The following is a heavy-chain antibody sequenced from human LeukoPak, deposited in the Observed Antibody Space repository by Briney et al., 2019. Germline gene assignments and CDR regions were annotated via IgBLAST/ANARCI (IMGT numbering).Heavy chain of an antibody. CDR1: GGSISSYY. J-gene: IGHJ5*02. D-gene: IGHD1-26*01. CDR2: IYYSGST. Sequence: PSETLSLTCTVSGGSISSYYWSWIRQPPGKGLEWIGYIYYSGSTNYNPSLKSRVTISVDTSKNQFSLKLSSVTAADTAVYYCARVISDGSAWEWFDPWGQGTLVTVSS. CDR3: ARVISDGSAWEWFDP. V-gene: IGHV4-59*12.